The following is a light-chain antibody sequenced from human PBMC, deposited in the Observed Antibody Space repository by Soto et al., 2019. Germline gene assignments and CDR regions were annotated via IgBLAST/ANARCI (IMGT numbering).Light chain of an antibody. V-gene: IGLV1-40*01. Sequence: QPVLTQPPSVSGAPGQRLTISCAGTSSNIGAGFDVHWYQQLPGTAPKLLIYANTFRPSGVPDRFSVSKSGTSASLAITGLQAEDEADYYCQSYDSSLSGYVFGTGTKLTVL. CDR3: QSYDSSLSGYV. J-gene: IGLJ1*01. CDR2: ANT. CDR1: SSNIGAGFD.